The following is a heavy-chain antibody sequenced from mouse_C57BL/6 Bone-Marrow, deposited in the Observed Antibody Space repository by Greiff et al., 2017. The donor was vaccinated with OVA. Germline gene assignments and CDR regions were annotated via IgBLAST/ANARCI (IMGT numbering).Heavy chain of an antibody. Sequence: QVQLQQPGAELVRPGSSVKLSCKASGYTFTSYWMHWVKQRPIKGREWIGNSDPSVSESHYNQKFKNKATLTVDKSTITAYMQLSRLTSEYSAVYYGARISRQLGPAWIAYWGQGTLVTVSA. CDR2: SDPSVSES. D-gene: IGHD3-2*01. J-gene: IGHJ3*01. CDR1: GYTFTSYW. V-gene: IGHV1-52*01. CDR3: ARISRQLGPAWIAY.